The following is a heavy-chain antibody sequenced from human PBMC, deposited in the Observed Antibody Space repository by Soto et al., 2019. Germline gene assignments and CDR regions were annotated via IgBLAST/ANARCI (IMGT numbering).Heavy chain of an antibody. CDR3: ARESISAENWFDP. D-gene: IGHD6-6*01. V-gene: IGHV4-34*01. J-gene: IGHJ5*02. CDR2: INHSGST. Sequence: QVQLQQWGAGLLKPSETLSLTCAVYGGSFSGYYWSWIRQPPGKGLEWIGEINHSGSTNYNPSLKGRVTISVDTSKNQFSLKLSSVTAADTAVYYCARESISAENWFDPWGQGTLVTVSS. CDR1: GGSFSGYY.